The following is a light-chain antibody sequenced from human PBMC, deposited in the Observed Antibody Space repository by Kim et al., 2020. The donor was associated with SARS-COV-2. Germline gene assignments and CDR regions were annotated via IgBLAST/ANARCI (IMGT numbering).Light chain of an antibody. CDR1: QSISTY. J-gene: IGKJ1*01. V-gene: IGKV1-39*01. Sequence: ASVGDRVTITCRARQSISTYLNWYQQKPGKAPNLLIYGASTLQSGVPSRFSGSGSVTDFTLTISSLQREDFATYYCQQSYSTPWTFGQGTKVEIK. CDR3: QQSYSTPWT. CDR2: GAS.